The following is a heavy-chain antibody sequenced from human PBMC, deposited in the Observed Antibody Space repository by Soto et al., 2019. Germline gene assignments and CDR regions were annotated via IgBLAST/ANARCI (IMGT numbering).Heavy chain of an antibody. D-gene: IGHD6-13*01. J-gene: IGHJ5*02. Sequence: PGESLKISCKGSGYSFTSYWIGWVRQMPGKGLEWMGIIYPGDSDTRYSPSFQGQVTISADKSISTAYLQWSSLKASDTAMYYCATAPGYSSSWTNWFDPWGQGTLVTVSS. CDR1: GYSFTSYW. CDR2: IYPGDSDT. V-gene: IGHV5-51*01. CDR3: ATAPGYSSSWTNWFDP.